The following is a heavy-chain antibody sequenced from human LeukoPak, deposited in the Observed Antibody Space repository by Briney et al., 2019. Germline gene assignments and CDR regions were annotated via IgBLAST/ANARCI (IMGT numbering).Heavy chain of an antibody. CDR2: VYYSGST. V-gene: IGHV4-59*01. Sequence: SETLSLTCTVSGGSISSYYWSWIRQPPGKGLEWIGYVYYSGSTNYNPSLKSRVTISVDTSKNQFSLKLSSVTAADTAVYYCARDPGEYYFDYWGQGTLVTVSS. CDR3: ARDPGEYYFDY. CDR1: GGSISSYY. D-gene: IGHD3-10*01. J-gene: IGHJ4*02.